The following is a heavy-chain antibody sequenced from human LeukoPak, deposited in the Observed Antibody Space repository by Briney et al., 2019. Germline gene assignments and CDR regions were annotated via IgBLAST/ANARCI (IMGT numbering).Heavy chain of an antibody. CDR3: ARDDSVGVFDY. Sequence: GGSLRLSCAASGFTFSSYSMNWVRQAPEKGLEWVSSISSSSSYIYYADSVKGRFTISRDNAKNSLYLQMNSLRAEDTAVYYCARDDSVGVFDYWGQGTLVTVSS. V-gene: IGHV3-21*01. D-gene: IGHD2-21*01. J-gene: IGHJ4*02. CDR1: GFTFSSYS. CDR2: ISSSSSYI.